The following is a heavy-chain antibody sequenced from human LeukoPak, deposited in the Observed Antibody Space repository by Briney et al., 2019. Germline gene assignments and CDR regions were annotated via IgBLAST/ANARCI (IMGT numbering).Heavy chain of an antibody. D-gene: IGHD3-9*01. J-gene: IGHJ4*02. CDR3: ARDIQYFEILTGYSALDY. V-gene: IGHV3-33*01. Sequence: RGSLTLSCAASGFTFSTYGVHWVRQPPGKGLEWVAVIWYDGSKKYYADSVKGRFTISRDNSKNTLYLQINSLRDEDTAVYYCARDIQYFEILTGYSALDYWGQGTPVTVSS. CDR2: IWYDGSKK. CDR1: GFTFSTYG.